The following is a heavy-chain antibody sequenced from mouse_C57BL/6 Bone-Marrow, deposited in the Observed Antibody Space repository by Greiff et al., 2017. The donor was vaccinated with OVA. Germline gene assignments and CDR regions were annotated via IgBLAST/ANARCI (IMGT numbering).Heavy chain of an antibody. J-gene: IGHJ4*01. D-gene: IGHD1-1*02. Sequence: VQLQQSGPELVKPGASVKISCKASGYTFTDYYMNWVKQSHGKSLEWIGDINPNNGGTSYNQKFKGKATLTVDKSSSTAYMELRSLTSEDSAVYYCARGRGLWQKDYYAMDYWGQGTSVTVSS. V-gene: IGHV1-26*01. CDR1: GYTFTDYY. CDR3: ARGRGLWQKDYYAMDY. CDR2: INPNNGGT.